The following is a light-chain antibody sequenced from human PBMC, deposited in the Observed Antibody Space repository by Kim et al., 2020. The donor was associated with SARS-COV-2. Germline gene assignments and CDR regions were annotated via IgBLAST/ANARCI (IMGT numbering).Light chain of an antibody. V-gene: IGLV1-47*02. CDR3: AAWDDSLSSYV. CDR1: SSNIGSNY. CDR2: SNN. Sequence: GQSVTISCSGRSSNIGSNYVYWYQQLPGTAPKLLIYSNNQRPSGVPDRFSGSKSGTSASLAISGLRSEDEADYYCAAWDDSLSSYVFGTGTKVTVL. J-gene: IGLJ1*01.